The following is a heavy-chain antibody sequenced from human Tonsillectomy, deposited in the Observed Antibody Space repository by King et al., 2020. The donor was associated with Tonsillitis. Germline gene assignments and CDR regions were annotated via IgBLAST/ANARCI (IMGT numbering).Heavy chain of an antibody. CDR3: AKERALLWFGELLNPFDY. CDR2: IRYDGSNK. CDR1: GFTFSSYG. V-gene: IGHV3-30*02. J-gene: IGHJ4*02. D-gene: IGHD3-10*01. Sequence: VQLVESGGGVVQPGGSLRLSCAASGFTFSSYGMHWVRQAPGKGLEWVAFIRYDGSNKYYADSVKGRFTISRDNSKNTLYLQMNSLRAEDTAVYYCAKERALLWFGELLNPFDYWGQGTLVTVAS.